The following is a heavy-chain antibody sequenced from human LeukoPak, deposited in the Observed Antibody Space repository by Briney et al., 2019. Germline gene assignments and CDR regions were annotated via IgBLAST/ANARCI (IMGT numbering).Heavy chain of an antibody. V-gene: IGHV4-59*08. D-gene: IGHD3-22*01. CDR2: IYSSGSA. Sequence: SETLSLTCTASGASINNNFWTWIRQPPGKGLEWIGYIYSSGSANYNPSLKSRVIISGDTSKNQISLNLTSVTAADTVVYFCARHRDCYDTWDHGTLVTVSS. CDR1: GASINNNF. J-gene: IGHJ4*01. CDR3: ARHRDCYDT.